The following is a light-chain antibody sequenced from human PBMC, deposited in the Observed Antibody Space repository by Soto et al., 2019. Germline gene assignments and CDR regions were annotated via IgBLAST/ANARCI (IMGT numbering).Light chain of an antibody. V-gene: IGLV7-46*01. CDR2: DTI. CDR3: SLFYSGLRPV. J-gene: IGLJ2*01. CDR1: TGSVTSGHY. Sequence: QAVVTQEPSLTVSPGGTVTLTCGSSTGSVTSGHYPYWFQQKPGQAPRTLIYDTIKKHSWTPARFSGSLLGGKVALTLSGVQPEDEADYYCSLFYSGLRPVFGGGTKLTVL.